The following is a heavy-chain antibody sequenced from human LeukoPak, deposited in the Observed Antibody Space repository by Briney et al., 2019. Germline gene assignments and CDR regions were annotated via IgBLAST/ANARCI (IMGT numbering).Heavy chain of an antibody. CDR1: GLRFSRGG. CDR2: IQYDESSK. V-gene: IGHV3-30*02. D-gene: IGHD5-12*01. CDR3: AKDTGSGYDYFSYYFDF. Sequence: GGSLRLSCKASGLRFSRGGMHWIRQAPGKGLEWLAFIQYDESSKYYADSVRGRFTISRDNSKNTLYLQMNSLRAEDTAVYYCAKDTGSGYDYFSYYFDFWGQGTLVTVSS. J-gene: IGHJ4*02.